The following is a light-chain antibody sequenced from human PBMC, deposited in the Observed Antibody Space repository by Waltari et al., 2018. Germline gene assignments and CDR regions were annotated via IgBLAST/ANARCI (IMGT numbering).Light chain of an antibody. J-gene: IGLJ3*02. Sequence: QPVLTQPPSSSASPGESARLTCPLPSDINVGDFIIYWYPQEPGSPPRFLLCYNLDSEKAQGSGVPSRFSGSKDASANAGILLISGLQSEDEADYYCMFWPSNVWVFGGGTKLTVL. CDR1: SDINVGDFI. CDR2: YNLDSEK. V-gene: IGLV5-37*01. CDR3: MFWPSNVWV.